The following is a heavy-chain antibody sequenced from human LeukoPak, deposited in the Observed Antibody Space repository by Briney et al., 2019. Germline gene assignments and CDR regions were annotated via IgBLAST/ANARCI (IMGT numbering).Heavy chain of an antibody. J-gene: IGHJ5*02. V-gene: IGHV4-4*02. CDR1: GGSISSNNW. Sequence: SETLSLTCAVSGGSISSNNWWSWVRAPPGAGLEWIGEIYHSGSTKYNPSLKSRVTISVDKSKNQFSLKLSSVTAADTAVYYCSSLLLSWGQGTLVTVSS. CDR2: IYHSGST. CDR3: SSLLLS. D-gene: IGHD2-15*01.